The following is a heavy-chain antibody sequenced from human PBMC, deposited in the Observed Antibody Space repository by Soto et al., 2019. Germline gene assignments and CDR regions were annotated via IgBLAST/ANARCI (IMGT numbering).Heavy chain of an antibody. D-gene: IGHD6-19*01. CDR1: GYSFTSYW. J-gene: IGHJ5*02. CDR2: IDPSDSYT. Sequence: LGQSLKISCKGSGYSFTSYWISWVRQMPGKGLEWMGRIDPSDSYTNYGPSFQGHVTISADKSISTAYLQWTSLKASDTAMYYCAIGMYVDGTEWFDLWGQGTLVTVS. V-gene: IGHV5-10-1*01. CDR3: AIGMYVDGTEWFDL.